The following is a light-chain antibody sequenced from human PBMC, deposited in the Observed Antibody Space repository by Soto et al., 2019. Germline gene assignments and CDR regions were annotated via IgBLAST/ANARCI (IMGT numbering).Light chain of an antibody. CDR3: QQCNTYLT. V-gene: IGKV1-5*01. CDR1: QSISSW. Sequence: DIQMTQSPSTLSSSVGDRVTITCRASQSISSWLAWYQQKPGKAPEVLIYDASTLESGVPSRFSGSGSGTEFTLTISSLQPDDFATYYCQQCNTYLTFGQGTKVDIK. J-gene: IGKJ1*01. CDR2: DAS.